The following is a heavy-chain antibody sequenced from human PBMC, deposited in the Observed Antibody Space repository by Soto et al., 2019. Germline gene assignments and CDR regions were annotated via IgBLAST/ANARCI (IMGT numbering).Heavy chain of an antibody. J-gene: IGHJ3*02. CDR1: GFTFSNAL. V-gene: IGHV3-15*07. CDR2: IKSKTDGGTT. Sequence: PGGSLRLSCAASGFTFSNALMNWVRQAPGKGLEWVGRIKSKTDGGTTDYAAPVKGRFTISRDDSKNTLYLQMSSLKTEDTAVYYCTTDAYLLDAFDIWGQGTMVTVSS. CDR3: TTDAYLLDAFDI.